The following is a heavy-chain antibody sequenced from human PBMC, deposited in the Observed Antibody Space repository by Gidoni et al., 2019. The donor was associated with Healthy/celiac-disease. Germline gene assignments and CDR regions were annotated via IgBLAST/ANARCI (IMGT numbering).Heavy chain of an antibody. CDR2: IYYSGST. CDR1: GGSISSSSYY. Sequence: QLQLQESGPGLVKPSETLSLTCTVSGGSISSSSYYWGWIRQPPGKGLEWIGSIYYSGSTYYNPSLKSRVTISVDTSKNQFSLKLSSVTAADTAVYYCARLGAGATKYFDYWGQGTLVTISS. V-gene: IGHV4-39*01. D-gene: IGHD1-26*01. J-gene: IGHJ4*02. CDR3: ARLGAGATKYFDY.